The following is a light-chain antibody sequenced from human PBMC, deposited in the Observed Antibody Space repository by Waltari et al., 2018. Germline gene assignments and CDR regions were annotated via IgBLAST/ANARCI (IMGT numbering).Light chain of an antibody. CDR2: WAS. J-gene: IGKJ1*01. CDR1: QTVLYRDNNKNY. V-gene: IGKV4-1*01. CDR3: HQHYTTPWT. Sequence: DIVMTQSPDSLAVSLGERAPINCKPSQTVLYRDNNKNYLTWYQQKPGQPPKLLFSWASIRESGVPDRLSASGSGTDFTLTISSLQAEDVAVYYCHQHYTTPWTFGQGTKVEIK.